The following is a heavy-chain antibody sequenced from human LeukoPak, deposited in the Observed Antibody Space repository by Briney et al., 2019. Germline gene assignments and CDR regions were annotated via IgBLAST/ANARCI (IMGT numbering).Heavy chain of an antibody. V-gene: IGHV3-30*18. J-gene: IGHJ4*02. D-gene: IGHD3-22*01. CDR1: GFTFSSYG. CDR3: AKDTIFDSSGYYLDY. CDR2: ISYDGSNK. Sequence: GGSLRLSCAASGFTFSSYGMHWVRQAPGKGLEWVAVISYDGSNKYYADSVKGRFTISRDNSKNTLYLQMNSLRAEDTAVYYCAKDTIFDSSGYYLDYWGQGTLVTVSP.